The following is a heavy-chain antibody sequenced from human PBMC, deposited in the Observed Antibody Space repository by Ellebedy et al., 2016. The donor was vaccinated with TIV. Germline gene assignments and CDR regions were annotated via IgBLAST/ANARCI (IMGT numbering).Heavy chain of an antibody. J-gene: IGHJ4*02. Sequence: MPSETLSLTCTVSGRSINGFYWNWIRQSPGKGLEWMGYIHYTGSTNYNPSLRSRVSISLDKSKSQFSLTVTSLTSEDTAVYYCARLNGRWLVDYWGQGSLVTVSS. CDR1: GRSINGFY. CDR3: ARLNGRWLVDY. D-gene: IGHD5-24*01. V-gene: IGHV4-59*01. CDR2: IHYTGST.